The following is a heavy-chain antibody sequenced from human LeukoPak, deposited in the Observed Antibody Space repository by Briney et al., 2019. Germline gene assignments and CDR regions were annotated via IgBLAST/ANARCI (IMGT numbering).Heavy chain of an antibody. J-gene: IGHJ6*02. CDR2: ISYDGSNK. CDR3: AKDQDGYDSSGYYPHYYYGMDV. CDR1: GFTFSSYG. V-gene: IGHV3-30*18. Sequence: GGSLRLSCAASGFTFSSYGMHWVRQAPGKGLEWVAVISYDGSNKYHADSVKGRFTISRDNSKNTLYLQMNSLRAEDTAVYYCAKDQDGYDSSGYYPHYYYGMDVWGQGTTVTVSS. D-gene: IGHD3-22*01.